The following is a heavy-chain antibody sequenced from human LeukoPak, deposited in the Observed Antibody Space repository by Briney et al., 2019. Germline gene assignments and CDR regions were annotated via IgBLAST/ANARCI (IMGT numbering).Heavy chain of an antibody. D-gene: IGHD1-26*01. CDR1: GFTFSTYT. Sequence: PGGSLRLSCAASGFTFSTYTMNWVRQAPGKGLEWVSSISSSSSYIYYADSVKGRFTISRDNAKNSLYLQMNSLRAEDTAVYYCARDGGSGSYFLYWDQGTLVTVSS. J-gene: IGHJ4*02. CDR3: ARDGGSGSYFLY. CDR2: ISSSSSYI. V-gene: IGHV3-21*01.